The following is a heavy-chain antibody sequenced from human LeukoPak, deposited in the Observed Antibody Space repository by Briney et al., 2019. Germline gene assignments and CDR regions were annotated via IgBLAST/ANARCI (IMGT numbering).Heavy chain of an antibody. Sequence: PGGSLRLSCATSGFTFNNYAMSWVRQAPGKGLEWVSAISSTGIAAYYADSVKGRFTISRDNSKNTLYLQMNSLRAEDTAVYYCAKVKRDGSGSYYTYYFDYWGQGTLVTVSS. J-gene: IGHJ4*02. CDR1: GFTFNNYA. V-gene: IGHV3-23*01. CDR2: ISSTGIAA. CDR3: AKVKRDGSGSYYTYYFDY. D-gene: IGHD3-10*01.